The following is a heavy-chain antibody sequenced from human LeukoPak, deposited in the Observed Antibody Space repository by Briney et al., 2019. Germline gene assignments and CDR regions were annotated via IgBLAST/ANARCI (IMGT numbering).Heavy chain of an antibody. D-gene: IGHD2-2*01. CDR3: ARDPWGGDIVVVPAAIHDP. CDR2: INPNSGGT. V-gene: IGHV1-2*06. J-gene: IGHJ5*02. CDR1: GYIFTGYY. Sequence: ASVKVSCKASGYIFTGYYMHWVRQAPGQGLEWVGRINPNSGGTNYAQKFRGRVTMTRDTSLNTAYMELSRLRSDDTAVFYCARDPWGGDIVVVPAAIHDPWGQGTLVTVSS.